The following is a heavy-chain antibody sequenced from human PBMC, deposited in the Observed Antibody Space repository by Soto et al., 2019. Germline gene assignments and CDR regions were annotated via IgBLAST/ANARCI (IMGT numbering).Heavy chain of an antibody. CDR3: VCGWSGDY. Sequence: QVQLVQSGAEEKKPGASVKVSCKASGYTFTSYSMNWVRQAPGQRLEWMGWINAGNGNTKYSQKFQGRVTITRYTSASTAYIDLSSLRSEDTAVSYCVCGWSGDYWGQGTLVTVSS. J-gene: IGHJ4*02. CDR1: GYTFTSYS. D-gene: IGHD6-19*01. CDR2: INAGNGNT. V-gene: IGHV1-3*05.